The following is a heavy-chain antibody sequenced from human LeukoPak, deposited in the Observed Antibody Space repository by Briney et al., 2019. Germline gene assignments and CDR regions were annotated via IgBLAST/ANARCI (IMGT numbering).Heavy chain of an antibody. CDR1: GGTFSSYA. CDR2: IIPIFGTA. V-gene: IGHV1-69*05. CDR3: ARESGLRNWFDP. Sequence: SVKVSCKASGGTFSSYAISWVRQAPGQGLEWMGGIIPIFGTANYAQKFQGRVTMTRDTSTSTVYMELSSLRSDDTAVYYCARESGLRNWFDPWGQGTLVTVSS. J-gene: IGHJ5*02.